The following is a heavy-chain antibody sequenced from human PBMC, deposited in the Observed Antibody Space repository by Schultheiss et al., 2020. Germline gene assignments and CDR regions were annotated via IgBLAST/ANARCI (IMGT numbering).Heavy chain of an antibody. CDR1: GGSISSYY. D-gene: IGHD4-11*01. Sequence: SETLSLTCTVSGGSISSYYWSWIRQPPGKGLEWIGEINHSGSTNYNPSLKSRVTISVDTSKTQFSLKVSSVTAADTAVYYCARSGNTVMVDFDYWGQGTLVTVSS. CDR3: ARSGNTVMVDFDY. CDR2: INHSGST. J-gene: IGHJ4*02. V-gene: IGHV4-34*01.